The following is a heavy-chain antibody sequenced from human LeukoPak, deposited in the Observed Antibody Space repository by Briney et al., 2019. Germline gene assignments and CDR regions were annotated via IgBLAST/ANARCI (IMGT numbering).Heavy chain of an antibody. CDR1: GGSFSGYY. V-gene: IGHV4-34*01. CDR3: ARVDHYTVIDY. D-gene: IGHD2-2*02. CDR2: IYHSGST. Sequence: SETLSLTCAVYGGSFSGYYWSWIRQPPGKGLEWIGYIYHSGSTYYNPSLKSRVTISVDRSKNQFSLKLSSVTAADTAVYYCARVDHYTVIDYWGQGTLVTVSS. J-gene: IGHJ4*02.